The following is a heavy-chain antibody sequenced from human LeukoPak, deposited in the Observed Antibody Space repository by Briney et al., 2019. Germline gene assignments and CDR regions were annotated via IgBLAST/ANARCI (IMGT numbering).Heavy chain of an antibody. CDR1: GFTFSNNW. J-gene: IGHJ4*02. CDR3: ARSPTGIYFDY. Sequence: PGGSLRLSCAASGFTFSNNWMNWVRQAPGKGLEWVSSISSSSSYIYYADSVKGRFTISRDNAKNSLYLQMNSLRAEDTAVYYCARSPTGIYFDYWGQGTLVTVSS. V-gene: IGHV3-21*01. D-gene: IGHD3-9*01. CDR2: ISSSSSYI.